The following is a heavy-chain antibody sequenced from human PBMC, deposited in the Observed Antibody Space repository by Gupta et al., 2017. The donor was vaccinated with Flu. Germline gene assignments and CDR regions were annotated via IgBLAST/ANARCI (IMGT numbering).Heavy chain of an antibody. D-gene: IGHD2-15*01. CDR2: ISWNSRSI. V-gene: IGHV3-9*01. Sequence: EVQLVESGGGWVQPGRSLRLCCTASGFNFYDHAMYCVRQAPGKGLEWVSGISWNSRSIAYADSVKGRFTVSRDNAKSSLYLQMNSLRDDETALYYCARDNGRDVGRAASLGLDSWGQGTLVTVSS. J-gene: IGHJ4*02. CDR3: ARDNGRDVGRAASLGLDS. CDR1: GFNFYDHA.